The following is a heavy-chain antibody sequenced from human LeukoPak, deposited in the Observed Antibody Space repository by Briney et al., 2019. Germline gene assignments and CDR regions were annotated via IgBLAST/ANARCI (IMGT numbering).Heavy chain of an antibody. CDR1: GGTFSSYG. V-gene: IGHV1-69*04. D-gene: IGHD5-18*01. CDR3: ARGGPKVDTAMVTLDY. CDR2: IIPILGIA. J-gene: IGHJ4*02. Sequence: ASVKVSCKASGGTFSSYGISWVRQAPGQGLEWMGRIIPILGIANYAQKFQGRVTITADKSTSTAYMELSSLRSEDTAVYYCARGGPKVDTAMVTLDYWGQGTLVTVSS.